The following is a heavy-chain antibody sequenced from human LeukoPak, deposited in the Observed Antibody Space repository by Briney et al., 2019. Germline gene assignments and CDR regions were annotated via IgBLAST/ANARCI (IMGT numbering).Heavy chain of an antibody. CDR1: GLTFDDYG. V-gene: IGHV3-43D*03. CDR3: ARDRGIQLWYH. D-gene: IGHD5-18*01. Sequence: GGSLRLSCAASGLTFDDYGMHWVRQAPGKGLEWVSLISWDGGSTYYADSVKGRFTISRDNSKNTLYLQMNSLRAEDTAVYYCARDRGIQLWYHWGQGTLVTVS. J-gene: IGHJ5*02. CDR2: ISWDGGST.